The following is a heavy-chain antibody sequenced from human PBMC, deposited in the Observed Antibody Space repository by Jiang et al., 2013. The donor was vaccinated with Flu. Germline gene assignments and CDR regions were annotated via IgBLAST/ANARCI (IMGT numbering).Heavy chain of an antibody. J-gene: IGHJ4*02. CDR2: LIPIFGTS. CDR3: ATLNHEENN. Sequence: GAEVKKPGSSVRVSCRASGGSFNNYALSWVRQAPGQGLEWMGTLIPIFGTSPYPQQFQGRLTITADQSTSTAYLELKNLGSEDTAVYFCATLNHEENNWGQGTLVTVSS. D-gene: IGHD1-14*01. V-gene: IGHV1-69*15. CDR1: GGSFNNYA.